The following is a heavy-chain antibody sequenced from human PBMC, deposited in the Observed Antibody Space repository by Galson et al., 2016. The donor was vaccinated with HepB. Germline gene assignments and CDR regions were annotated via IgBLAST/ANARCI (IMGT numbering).Heavy chain of an antibody. J-gene: IGHJ4*02. CDR3: ARGEGMATIGNFYDN. CDR1: GGSIGGYY. CDR2: VYYSATT. V-gene: IGHV4-59*01. Sequence: ETLSLTCSVSGGSIGGYYWTWIRQSPGKGLEWLGYVYYSATTNYNPSLKSRVTISLDTAQNQFSLKLSSVTAADTGLYYCARGEGMATIGNFYDNWGQGTLVTVSS. D-gene: IGHD5-24*01.